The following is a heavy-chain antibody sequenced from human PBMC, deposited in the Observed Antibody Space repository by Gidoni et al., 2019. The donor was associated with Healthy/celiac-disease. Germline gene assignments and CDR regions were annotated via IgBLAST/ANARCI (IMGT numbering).Heavy chain of an antibody. CDR3: ARDVYGDYWFDP. Sequence: QVQLQESGPGLVKPSETLSLTCTVSGGSISSYYWSWIRQPPGKGLEWIGYIYYSGSTNYNPSLKSRVTISVDTAKNQFSLKLSSVTAADTAVYYCARDVYGDYWFDPWGQGTLVTVSS. J-gene: IGHJ5*02. V-gene: IGHV4-59*01. D-gene: IGHD4-17*01. CDR1: GGSISSYY. CDR2: IYYSGST.